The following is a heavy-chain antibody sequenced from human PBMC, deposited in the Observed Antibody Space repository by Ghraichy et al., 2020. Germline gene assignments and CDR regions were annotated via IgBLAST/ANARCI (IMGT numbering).Heavy chain of an antibody. D-gene: IGHD6-13*01. CDR2: ISGSGGST. Sequence: GGSLRLSCAASGFTFSSYAMSWVRQAPGKGLEWVSAISGSGGSTYYADSVKGRFTISRDNSKNTLYLQMNSLRAEDTAVYYCAKDAGSGIAAAGTPQSPMVQVDYWGQGTLVTVSS. J-gene: IGHJ4*02. V-gene: IGHV3-23*01. CDR1: GFTFSSYA. CDR3: AKDAGSGIAAAGTPQSPMVQVDY.